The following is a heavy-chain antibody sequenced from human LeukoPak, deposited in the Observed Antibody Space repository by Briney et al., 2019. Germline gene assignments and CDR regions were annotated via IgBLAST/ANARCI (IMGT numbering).Heavy chain of an antibody. CDR3: ARETSQKGAHYMDV. V-gene: IGHV4-4*07. Sequence: SETLSLTCTVSGGSISSYYWSWIRQPAGKGLEWIGRIYTSGSTNYNPSLKSRVTMSVDTSKNQFSLKLRSVTAADTAVYYCARETSQKGAHYMDVWGKGTTVTISS. CDR1: GGSISSYY. D-gene: IGHD3-16*01. J-gene: IGHJ6*03. CDR2: IYTSGST.